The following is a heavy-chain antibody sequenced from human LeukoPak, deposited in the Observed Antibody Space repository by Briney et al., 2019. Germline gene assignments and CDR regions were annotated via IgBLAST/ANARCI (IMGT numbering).Heavy chain of an antibody. V-gene: IGHV3-30*02. Sequence: PGGSLRLSCAASVLSFNNYGMHWVRQAPGRGLEGVAFMRYDGSDEYYADSVRGRFTISRDNSKNTVYLQMNSLRAEDTALYYCAKDLKEGFCSTTSCYGIDSWGQGTLVTVSS. J-gene: IGHJ4*02. CDR3: AKDLKEGFCSTTSCYGIDS. D-gene: IGHD2-2*01. CDR1: VLSFNNYG. CDR2: MRYDGSDE.